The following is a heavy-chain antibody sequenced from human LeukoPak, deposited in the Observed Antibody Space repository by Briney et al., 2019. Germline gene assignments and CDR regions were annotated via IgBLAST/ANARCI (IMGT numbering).Heavy chain of an antibody. CDR2: ISSSSTTL. Sequence: GGSLRLSCAASGFTFSTYNMIWLRQSPGKGLEWLSYISSSSTTLLYADSVKGRFTISRDNAKNSLYLQMNSLRAEDTAVYYCAKGPYSGFSWGQGTLVTVSS. J-gene: IGHJ5*02. D-gene: IGHD1-26*01. V-gene: IGHV3-48*01. CDR1: GFTFSTYN. CDR3: AKGPYSGFS.